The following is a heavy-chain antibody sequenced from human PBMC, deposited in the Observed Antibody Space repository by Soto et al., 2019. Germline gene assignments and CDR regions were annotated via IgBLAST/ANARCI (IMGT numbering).Heavy chain of an antibody. D-gene: IGHD6-13*01. CDR2: ISAYSGNT. V-gene: IGHV1-18*04. CDR1: GYTFTSYY. CDR3: ASTMRAAAGTGWFDP. J-gene: IGHJ5*02. Sequence: ASVKVSCKASGYTFTSYYMHWVRQAPGQGLEWMGWISAYSGNTNYAQKLQGRVTMTTDTSTSTAYMELRSLRSDDTAVYYCASTMRAAAGTGWFDPWGQGTLVTVSS.